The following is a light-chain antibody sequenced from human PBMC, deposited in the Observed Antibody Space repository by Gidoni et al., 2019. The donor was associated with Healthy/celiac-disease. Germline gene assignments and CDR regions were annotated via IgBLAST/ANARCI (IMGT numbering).Light chain of an antibody. Sequence: SYELPQPPSVSVSPGQTARSTCSGDALPKQYAYWYQQKPGQAPVLVIYKDSERPSGIPERFSGSSSGTTVTLTISGVQAEDEADYYCQSADSSGTYYVFGTGTKVTVL. CDR1: ALPKQY. V-gene: IGLV3-25*03. CDR3: QSADSSGTYYV. CDR2: KDS. J-gene: IGLJ1*01.